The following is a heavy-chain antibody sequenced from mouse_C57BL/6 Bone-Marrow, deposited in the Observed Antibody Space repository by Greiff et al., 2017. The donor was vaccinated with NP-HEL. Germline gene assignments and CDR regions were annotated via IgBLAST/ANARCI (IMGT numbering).Heavy chain of an antibody. V-gene: IGHV1-55*01. D-gene: IGHD1-1*01. CDR1: GYTFTSYW. CDR2: IYPGSGST. CDR3: ARGYYYGSGPWFAY. J-gene: IGHJ3*01. Sequence: QVQLQQPGAELVKPGASVKMSCKASGYTFTSYWITWVKQRPGQGLEWIGDIYPGSGSTNYNEKFKSKATLLVDTSSSTAYMQLSSLTSEDSAVYYCARGYYYGSGPWFAYWGQGTLVTVSA.